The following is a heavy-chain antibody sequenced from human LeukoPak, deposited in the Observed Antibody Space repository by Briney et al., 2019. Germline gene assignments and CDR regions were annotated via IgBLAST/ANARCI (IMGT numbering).Heavy chain of an antibody. D-gene: IGHD2-15*01. Sequence: ASVKVSYMASGYTFTSYGISWVRQAPGQGLEWMGWISAYNGNTNYAQKLQGRVTMTTDTSTSTAYMELRSLRHDDLAVYYCARGRGTSGSNRDFYYYYYMDVWGKGTTVTVSS. CDR1: GYTFTSYG. CDR2: ISAYNGNT. V-gene: IGHV1-18*03. J-gene: IGHJ6*03. CDR3: ARGRGTSGSNRDFYYYYYMDV.